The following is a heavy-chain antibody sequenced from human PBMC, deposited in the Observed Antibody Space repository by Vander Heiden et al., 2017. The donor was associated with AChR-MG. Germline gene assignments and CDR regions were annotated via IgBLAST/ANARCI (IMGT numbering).Heavy chain of an antibody. J-gene: IGHJ4*02. CDR1: RFTFGDYA. Sequence: EVQLVESGGGLVKPGRSLRLSCTASRFTFGDYAMSWFRQAPGKGLEWVGFIRSKAYGGTTEYAASVKGRFTISRDDSKSIAYLQMNSLKTEDTAVYYCTSEGYYYDSSGYYCVFDYWGQGTLVTVSS. CDR3: TSEGYYYDSSGYYCVFDY. CDR2: IRSKAYGGTT. D-gene: IGHD3-22*01. V-gene: IGHV3-49*05.